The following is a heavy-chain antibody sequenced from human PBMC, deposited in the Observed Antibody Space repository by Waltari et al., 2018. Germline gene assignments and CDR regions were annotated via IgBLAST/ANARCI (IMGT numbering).Heavy chain of an antibody. Sequence: TFSSYAISWVRQAPGQGLEWMGRIIPIFGTANYAQKFQGRVTITADKSTSTAYMELSSLRSEDTAVYYCAARKSSSDAFDIWGQGTMVTVSS. J-gene: IGHJ3*02. CDR3: AARKSSSDAFDI. CDR2: IIPIFGTA. V-gene: IGHV1-69*06. CDR1: TFSSYA. D-gene: IGHD6-6*01.